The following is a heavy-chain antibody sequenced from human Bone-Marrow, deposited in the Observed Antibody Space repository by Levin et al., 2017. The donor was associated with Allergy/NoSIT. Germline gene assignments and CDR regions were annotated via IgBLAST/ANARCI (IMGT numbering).Heavy chain of an antibody. V-gene: IGHV5-51*01. Sequence: GESLKISCKGSGYSFTSYWIGWVRQMPGKGLEWMGIIYPGDSDTRYSPSFQGQVTISADKSISTAYLQWSSLKAPDTAMYYCARPRSHYSGYFDYWGQGTLVTVSA. CDR1: GYSFTSYW. CDR2: IYPGDSDT. CDR3: ARPRSHYSGYFDY. J-gene: IGHJ4*02. D-gene: IGHD1-26*01.